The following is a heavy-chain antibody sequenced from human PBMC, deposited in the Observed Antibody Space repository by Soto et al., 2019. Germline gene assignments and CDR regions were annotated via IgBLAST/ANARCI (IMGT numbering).Heavy chain of an antibody. Sequence: ASVKVSCKASGYSFTGYHIHWGRQAPGKGLEWLGRINPKSGRNSTAQKFQGWVTMTTDTSISTASMELTRLTSDDTAIYYCARGDSTDCSNGVCSFFYNHDMDVWGQGTTVTVSS. CDR3: ARGDSTDCSNGVCSFFYNHDMDV. CDR1: GYSFTGYH. D-gene: IGHD2-8*01. J-gene: IGHJ6*02. V-gene: IGHV1-2*04. CDR2: INPKSGRN.